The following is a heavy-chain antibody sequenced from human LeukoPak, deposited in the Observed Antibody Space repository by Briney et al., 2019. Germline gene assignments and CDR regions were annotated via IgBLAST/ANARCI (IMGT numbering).Heavy chain of an antibody. J-gene: IGHJ5*02. CDR2: IYTSGSA. D-gene: IGHD3-10*01. CDR1: GGSISSYY. V-gene: IGHV4-4*07. CDR3: ARGRMFRGGGSDFPFNWFDP. Sequence: PSETLSLTCTVSGGSISSYYWGWIRQPAGKGLEWIVRIYTSGSANYNPSLTSRLTMSVDTSKNQFSLKLNSVTAADTAVYYCARGRMFRGGGSDFPFNWFDPWGQGTLVTVSS.